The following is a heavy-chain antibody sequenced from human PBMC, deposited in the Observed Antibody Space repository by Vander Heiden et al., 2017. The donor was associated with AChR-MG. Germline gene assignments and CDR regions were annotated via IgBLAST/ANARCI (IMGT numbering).Heavy chain of an antibody. Sequence: QVQLVQSGVAVKKPGSSVKVSCKASGVPFSSDSINWVRQTPGQGLEWMGGIIPIFGTAKYAPKFQGRVTITADEFTTTVYMELSSLRSEDTAVYYCATNDSSAYYTEYWGQGTLVTVS. D-gene: IGHD3-22*01. CDR1: GVPFSSDS. CDR2: IIPIFGTA. J-gene: IGHJ4*02. CDR3: ATNDSSAYYTEY. V-gene: IGHV1-69*01.